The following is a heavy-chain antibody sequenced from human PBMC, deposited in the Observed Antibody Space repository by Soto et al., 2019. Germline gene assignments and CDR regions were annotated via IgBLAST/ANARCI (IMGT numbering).Heavy chain of an antibody. J-gene: IGHJ6*02. Sequence: PGESLKISCKGSGYSFTRYRIGWVRQMPGKGLEWMGIIYPGDSDTRYSPSFQGQVTISADKSISTAYLQWSSLKASDTAMYYCARLGSSYDYGMDVWGQGTTVTVSS. V-gene: IGHV5-51*01. CDR1: GYSFTRYR. D-gene: IGHD6-13*01. CDR3: ARLGSSYDYGMDV. CDR2: IYPGDSDT.